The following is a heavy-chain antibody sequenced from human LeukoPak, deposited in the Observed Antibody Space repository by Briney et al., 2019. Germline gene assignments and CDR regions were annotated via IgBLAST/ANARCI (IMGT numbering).Heavy chain of an antibody. CDR3: ARGVNYYGSGSYHFDY. CDR1: GYTFTVYY. J-gene: IGHJ4*02. D-gene: IGHD3-10*01. Sequence: ASVTVSCKASGYTFTVYYIHWVRQAPGQGLEWMGWINPNSGGTNYAQKFQGRVTMTRDTSISTAYMELRRLRSDDTAVYYCARGVNYYGSGSYHFDYWGQGTLVTVSS. CDR2: INPNSGGT. V-gene: IGHV1-2*02.